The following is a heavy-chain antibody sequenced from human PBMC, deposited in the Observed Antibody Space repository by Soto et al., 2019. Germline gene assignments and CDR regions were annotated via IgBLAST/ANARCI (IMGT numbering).Heavy chain of an antibody. V-gene: IGHV3-21*01. D-gene: IGHD2-21*02. CDR3: ARARGGDPKAYDY. Sequence: GGSLRLSCAASGFTFSSYSMNWVRQAPGKGLEWVSSISSSSSYIYYADSVKGRFTISRDNAKNSLYLQMNSLRAEDTAVYYCARARGGDPKAYDYWGQGTLVTVSS. CDR1: GFTFSSYS. CDR2: ISSSSSYI. J-gene: IGHJ4*02.